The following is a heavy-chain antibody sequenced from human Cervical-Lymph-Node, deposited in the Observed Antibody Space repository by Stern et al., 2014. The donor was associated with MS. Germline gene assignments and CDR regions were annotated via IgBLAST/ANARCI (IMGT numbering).Heavy chain of an antibody. J-gene: IGHJ4*02. Sequence: VQLLESGPGLVKPSETLSLTCTVSGGSIRDYYWSWIRQPAGKGLEWIGHIYIGGTTNYNPSLKSRVTMSVDTSQNQFSLKLTSVTAADTAMYYCATLNPNVAYWGQGTLVAVSS. CDR3: ATLNPNVAY. D-gene: IGHD3-16*01. CDR1: GGSIRDYY. V-gene: IGHV4-4*07. CDR2: IYIGGTT.